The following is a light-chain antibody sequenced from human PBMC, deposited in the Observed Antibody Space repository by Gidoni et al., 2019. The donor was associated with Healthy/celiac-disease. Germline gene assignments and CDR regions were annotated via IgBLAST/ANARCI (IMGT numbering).Light chain of an antibody. Sequence: DIQLTQSPSFLSASVGDRVTITCRASQGISSYLAWYQQKPGKAPKLLIYAASTLQSGVPSRFSGSGSGTEFTLTISSLQPKDFATYYCQQLNSYSWTFXQXTKVXIK. CDR3: QQLNSYSWT. J-gene: IGKJ1*01. V-gene: IGKV1-9*01. CDR1: QGISSY. CDR2: AAS.